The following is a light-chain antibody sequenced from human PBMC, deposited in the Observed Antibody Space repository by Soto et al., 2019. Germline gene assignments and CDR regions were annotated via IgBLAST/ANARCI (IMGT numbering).Light chain of an antibody. Sequence: EIVLTQSPGTLSLSPGERATLSCRASQSFSSSYLAWYQQKPGQAPRLLIYDASSRATGIPDRFSGSGSGTDFTLTISRLEPEDFAVYYCQHYGRSAIFTLGPGTTVDIK. V-gene: IGKV3-20*01. CDR2: DAS. CDR1: QSFSSSY. J-gene: IGKJ3*01. CDR3: QHYGRSAIFT.